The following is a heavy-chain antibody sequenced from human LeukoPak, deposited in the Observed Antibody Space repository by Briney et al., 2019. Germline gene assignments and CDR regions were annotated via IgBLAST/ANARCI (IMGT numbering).Heavy chain of an antibody. D-gene: IGHD3-22*01. CDR3: ARDSGVMDLDYYDSSGYPYYFDY. Sequence: GGSLRLSCAASGFTFSSYAMHWVRQAPGKGLEWVAVISYDGSNKYYADSVKGRFTISRDNSKNTLYLQMNSLRAEDTAVCYCARDSGVMDLDYYDSSGYPYYFDYWGQGTLVTVSS. CDR2: ISYDGSNK. CDR1: GFTFSSYA. J-gene: IGHJ4*02. V-gene: IGHV3-30-3*01.